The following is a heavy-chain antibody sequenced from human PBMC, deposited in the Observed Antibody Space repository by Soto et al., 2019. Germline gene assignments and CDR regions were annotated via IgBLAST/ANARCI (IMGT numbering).Heavy chain of an antibody. CDR2: VYYSGIT. D-gene: IGHD2-21*01. CDR3: ARSTPALWFIL. J-gene: IGHJ3*01. CDR1: GGPMDNFY. Sequence: SETLSLTCTVSGGPMDNFYWSWIRLTPGKGLEWIGYVYYSGITNYNPSLKGRVSISIDTSKNQFSLKLTSVIAADTAVYYCARSTPALWFILWGQGTMVTVSS. V-gene: IGHV4-59*01.